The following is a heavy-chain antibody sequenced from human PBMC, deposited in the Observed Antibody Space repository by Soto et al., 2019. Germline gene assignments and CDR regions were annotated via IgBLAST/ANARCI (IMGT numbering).Heavy chain of an antibody. CDR1: GGSFSGYY. CDR3: ASLYSHHSAPYYYYGMNV. Sequence: PSETLSLTCAVYGGSFSGYYWSWIRQPPGKGLEWIGEINHSGSANYNPSLKSRATISVDKPRNQFSLRVTSVTAADTAVYYCASLYSHHSAPYYYYGMNVWGQGTTVTVS. J-gene: IGHJ6*02. D-gene: IGHD4-4*01. CDR2: INHSGSA. V-gene: IGHV4-34*01.